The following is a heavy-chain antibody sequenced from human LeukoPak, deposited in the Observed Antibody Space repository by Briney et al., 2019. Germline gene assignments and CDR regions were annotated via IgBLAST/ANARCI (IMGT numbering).Heavy chain of an antibody. CDR2: ISSSSSYI. CDR3: ARGAYDSSGYTDY. J-gene: IGHJ4*02. Sequence: GGSLRLSCAAPGFTFSSYSMTWVRQAPGKGLEWVSSISSSSSYIYYADSVKGRFTISRDNAKNSLYLQMNSLRAEDTAVYYCARGAYDSSGYTDYWGQGTLVTVSS. V-gene: IGHV3-21*01. D-gene: IGHD3-22*01. CDR1: GFTFSSYS.